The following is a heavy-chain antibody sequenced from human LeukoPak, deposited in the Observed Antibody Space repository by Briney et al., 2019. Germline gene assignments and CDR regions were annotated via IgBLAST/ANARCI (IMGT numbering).Heavy chain of an antibody. D-gene: IGHD3/OR15-3a*01. CDR3: AKRGVVIRVILVGFHKEAYYFES. V-gene: IGHV3-74*01. J-gene: IGHJ4*02. CDR1: GFTFSSYW. Sequence: GGSLRLSCAASGFTFSSYWMHWVRQAPGKGLMWVSRINSDGSSTSYADSVKGRFTIARDNRKNTLYLQMNSLRAEDTAVYFCAKRGVVIRVILVGFHKEAYYFESWGQGALVTVSS. CDR2: INSDGSST.